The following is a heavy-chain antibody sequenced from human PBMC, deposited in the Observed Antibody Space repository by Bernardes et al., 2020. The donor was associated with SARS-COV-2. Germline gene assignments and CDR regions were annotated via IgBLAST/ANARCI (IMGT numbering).Heavy chain of an antibody. CDR3: ARGEAWIHWFDP. J-gene: IGHJ5*02. V-gene: IGHV4-61*02. D-gene: IGHD5-18*01. CDR1: GGSISSGSYY. CDR2: IYTSGST. Sequence: SETLSLTCTVSGGSISSGSYYWNWIQQPAGKGLEWIGRIYTSGSTTYNPSLKSRVTISVDTSKNQFSLKLSSVTAADTAVYYCARGEAWIHWFDPWGQGTLVTVSS.